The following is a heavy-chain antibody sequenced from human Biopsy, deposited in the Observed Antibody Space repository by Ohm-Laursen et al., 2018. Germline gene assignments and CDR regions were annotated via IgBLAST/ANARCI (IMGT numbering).Heavy chain of an antibody. J-gene: IGHJ3*01. V-gene: IGHV4-61*01. D-gene: IGHD3-3*01. CDR3: ARLYRLDDYWNDDPPDAFDV. Sequence: SETLSLTCAVSGGSVSSGSYYWSWIRQPPGKGLEWIGYIYYSGSTNYNPSLRGRVTISVDTSKNQFSLKLSSVTAADTAVFFCARLYRLDDYWNDDPPDAFDVWGQGTMVTVSS. CDR2: IYYSGST. CDR1: GGSVSSGSYY.